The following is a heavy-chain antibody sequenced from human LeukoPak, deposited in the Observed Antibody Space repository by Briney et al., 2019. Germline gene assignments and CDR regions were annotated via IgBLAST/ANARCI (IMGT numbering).Heavy chain of an antibody. Sequence: GGSLRLSCAASGFTFSSYAMSWVRQAPGKGLEWVSAISGSGGSTYYADSVKGRFTISRDNAKNSLYLQMNSLRAEDTAVYYCARDQGGSYSYWGQGTLVTVSS. CDR1: GFTFSSYA. CDR3: ARDQGGSYSY. V-gene: IGHV3-23*01. CDR2: ISGSGGST. J-gene: IGHJ4*02. D-gene: IGHD1-26*01.